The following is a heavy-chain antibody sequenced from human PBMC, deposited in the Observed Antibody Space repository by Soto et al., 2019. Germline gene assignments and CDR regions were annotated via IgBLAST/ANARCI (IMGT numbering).Heavy chain of an antibody. V-gene: IGHV4-30-4*01. CDR3: ARADPKPYYYYGMDV. Sequence: QVQLQESGPGLVKPSQTLSLTCTVSGGSISSGDYYWSWIRQPPGKGLEWIGYIYYSGSTYYNPSLKRRVTISVDTSKNQFSRKLSSVTAADTAVYYCARADPKPYYYYGMDVWGQGTTVTVSS. CDR1: GGSISSGDYY. J-gene: IGHJ6*02. CDR2: IYYSGST.